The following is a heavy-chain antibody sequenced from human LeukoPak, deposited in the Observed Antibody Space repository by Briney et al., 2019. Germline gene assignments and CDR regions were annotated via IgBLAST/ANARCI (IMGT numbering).Heavy chain of an antibody. J-gene: IGHJ1*01. V-gene: IGHV4-59*03. D-gene: IGHD4-11*01. CDR1: GVSISTSC. Sequence: SETLSLTCTVSGVSISTSCWSWIRQSPGRGLEWVGYRCDDGRDLYNPSLRSRVSRVTISVDASEKQFSLSLRSVTAADTAMYYCARTTRVTPDGRAEYFEDWGQGTLVIV. CDR2: RCDDGRD. CDR3: ARTTRVTPDGRAEYFED.